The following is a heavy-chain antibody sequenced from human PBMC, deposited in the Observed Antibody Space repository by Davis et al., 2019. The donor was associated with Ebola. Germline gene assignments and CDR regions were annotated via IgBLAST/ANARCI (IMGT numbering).Heavy chain of an antibody. Sequence: PGGSLRLSCAASGFTFTSYGMHWVRQAPGKGLEWVAVIWYDGSNKYYADSVKGRFTISRDNSKNTLYLQMNSLRDEDTAVYYCATDRNWDFDYWGQGTLVTVSS. CDR1: GFTFTSYG. D-gene: IGHD7-27*01. V-gene: IGHV3-33*08. CDR3: ATDRNWDFDY. CDR2: IWYDGSNK. J-gene: IGHJ4*02.